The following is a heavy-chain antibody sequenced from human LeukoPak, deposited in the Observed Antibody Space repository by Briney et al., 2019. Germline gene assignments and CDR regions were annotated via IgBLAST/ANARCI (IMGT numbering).Heavy chain of an antibody. V-gene: IGHV3-23*01. J-gene: IGHJ4*02. Sequence: PPGGSLRLSCAASGFTFSSYAMSWVRRAPGRGLERVSAISGSGGSTYYADSVKGRFTISRDNSKNTLYLQMNSLRAEDTAVYYCAKIPMITFGGVIYYFDYWGQGTLVTVSS. D-gene: IGHD3-16*02. CDR1: GFTFSSYA. CDR2: ISGSGGST. CDR3: AKIPMITFGGVIYYFDY.